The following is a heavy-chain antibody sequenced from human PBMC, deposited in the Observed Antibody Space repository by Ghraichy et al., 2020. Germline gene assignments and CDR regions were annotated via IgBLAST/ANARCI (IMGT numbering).Heavy chain of an antibody. J-gene: IGHJ4*02. CDR1: GFTFSSYW. V-gene: IGHV3-74*01. Sequence: GESLNISCAASGFTFSSYWMHWVRQAPGKGLVWVSRINSDGSSTSYADSVKGRFTISRDNAKNTLYLQMNSLRAEDTAVYYCARVTRGTDDYWGQGTLVTVSS. CDR3: ARVTRGTDDY. CDR2: INSDGSST.